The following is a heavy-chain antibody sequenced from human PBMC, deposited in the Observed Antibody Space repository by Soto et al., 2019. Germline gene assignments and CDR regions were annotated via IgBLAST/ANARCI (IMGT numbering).Heavy chain of an antibody. J-gene: IGHJ3*02. CDR3: ARGDYYDTSGPFSDAFDI. D-gene: IGHD3-22*01. CDR1: GFTFSSYG. V-gene: IGHV3-33*01. CDR2: IWYDGSNK. Sequence: LSCAASGFTFSSYGMHWVRQAPGKGLEWVAVIWYDGSNKYYADSVKGRFTISRDNSKNTLYLQMNSLRAEDTAVYFCARGDYYDTSGPFSDAFDIWGQGTMVTVSS.